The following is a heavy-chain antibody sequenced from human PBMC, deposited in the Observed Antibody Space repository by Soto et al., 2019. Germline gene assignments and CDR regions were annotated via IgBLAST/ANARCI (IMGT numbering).Heavy chain of an antibody. CDR2: ISWNSGSI. CDR1: GFTFDDYA. D-gene: IGHD3-10*01. CDR3: AKDAHDPQSLHYYYYYMDV. Sequence: GGSLRLSCAASGFTFDDYAMHWVRQAPGKGLEWVSGISWNSGSIGYADSVKGRFTISRDNAKNSLYLQMNSLRAEDTALYYCAKDAHDPQSLHYYYYYMDVWGKGTTVTVSS. V-gene: IGHV3-9*01. J-gene: IGHJ6*03.